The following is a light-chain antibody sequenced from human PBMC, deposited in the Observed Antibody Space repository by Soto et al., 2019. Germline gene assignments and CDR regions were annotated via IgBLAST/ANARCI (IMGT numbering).Light chain of an antibody. Sequence: QPVLTQPASVSGSPGRSITISCTGTISDVGGYNYVSWYQQFSGKAPTLIIYEVTNRPSGISNRFSGSKSGETASLTISGLRAEDEADYYCSAYRSGSTVVFGGGTKLTVL. CDR1: ISDVGGYNY. V-gene: IGLV2-14*01. CDR3: SAYRSGSTVV. J-gene: IGLJ2*01. CDR2: EVT.